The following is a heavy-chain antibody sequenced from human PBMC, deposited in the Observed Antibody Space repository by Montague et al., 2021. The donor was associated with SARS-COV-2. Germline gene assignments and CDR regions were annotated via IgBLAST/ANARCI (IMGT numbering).Heavy chain of an antibody. CDR1: GFTVSSTY. J-gene: IGHJ3*02. CDR2: IYRGGST. Sequence: SLRLSCPASGFTVSSTYMNWVRQAPGKGLEWVPVIYRGGSTYYADSVKGRFTISRDNSKNTLYLQMNSLRAEDTAVYYCARDAEGIAARRSDAFDIWGQGTMVTVSS. CDR3: ARDAEGIAARRSDAFDI. D-gene: IGHD6-6*01. V-gene: IGHV3-53*01.